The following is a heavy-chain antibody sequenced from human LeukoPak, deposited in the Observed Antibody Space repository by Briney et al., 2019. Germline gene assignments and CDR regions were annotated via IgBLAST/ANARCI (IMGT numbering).Heavy chain of an antibody. D-gene: IGHD6-13*01. Sequence: GGSLRLSCAASGFIFSSYWMTWVRQAPGKGLEWVANMKYDGSENYYVDSVKGRFTISRDNAKNSLYLQMNSLRAEDTAVYYCARDIEAAGLFLDYWGQGTLVTVSS. J-gene: IGHJ4*02. CDR1: GFIFSSYW. V-gene: IGHV3-7*01. CDR2: MKYDGSEN. CDR3: ARDIEAAGLFLDY.